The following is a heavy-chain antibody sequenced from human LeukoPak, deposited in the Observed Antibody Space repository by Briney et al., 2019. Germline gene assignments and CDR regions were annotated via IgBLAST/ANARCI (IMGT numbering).Heavy chain of an antibody. V-gene: IGHV3-30*04. CDR3: ARGGYDYYYYYGMDV. CDR2: ISYDGSNK. D-gene: IGHD5-12*01. J-gene: IGHJ6*02. CDR1: GFTFSSYA. Sequence: PGGSLRLSCAASGFTFSSYAMHWVRQAPGKGLEWVAVISYDGSNKYYADSVKGRFTISRDNSKNTLYLQMNSLRAEDTAVYYCARGGYDYYYYYGMDVWGQGTTVTVSS.